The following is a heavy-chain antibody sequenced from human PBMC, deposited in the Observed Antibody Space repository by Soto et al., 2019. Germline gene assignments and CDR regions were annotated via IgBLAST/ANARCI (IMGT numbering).Heavy chain of an antibody. Sequence: SETLSLTCTVSGGSISSGGYYWSWIRQHPGKGLEWIGYIHYSGSTYYNPSLKSRVTISVDTSKNQFSLKLSSVTAADTAVYYCARDMDTAYGWGFDPWGQGTLVTVSS. D-gene: IGHD5-18*01. CDR3: ARDMDTAYGWGFDP. CDR2: IHYSGST. CDR1: GGSISSGGYY. J-gene: IGHJ5*02. V-gene: IGHV4-31*03.